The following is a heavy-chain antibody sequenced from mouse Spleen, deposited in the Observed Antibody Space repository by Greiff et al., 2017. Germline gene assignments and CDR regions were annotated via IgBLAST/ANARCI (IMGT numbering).Heavy chain of an antibody. CDR2: ISSGSSTI. V-gene: IGHV5-17*01. J-gene: IGHJ2*01. Sequence: EVKLMESGGGLVKPGGSLKLSCAASGFTFSDYGMHWVRQAPEKGLEWVAYISSGSSTIYYADTVKGRFTISRDNAKNTLFLQMTSLRSEDTAMYYCARGPYYYGFDYWGQGTTLTVSS. D-gene: IGHD1-1*01. CDR1: GFTFSDYG. CDR3: ARGPYYYGFDY.